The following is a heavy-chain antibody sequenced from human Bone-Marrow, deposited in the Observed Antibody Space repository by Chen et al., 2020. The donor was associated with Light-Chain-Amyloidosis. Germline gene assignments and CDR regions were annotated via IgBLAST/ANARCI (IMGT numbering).Heavy chain of an antibody. D-gene: IGHD3-22*01. CDR2: ISYDGSNK. J-gene: IGHJ4*02. CDR1: GFTFSSYG. Sequence: QVQLVESGGGVVQSGRSLRLSCAASGFTFSSYGMHWVRQAPGKGLEWVAVISYDGSNKYYADSVKGRFTISRDNSKNTLYLQMNSLRAEDTAVYYCAKIYYDSSGYYFDYWGQGTLVTVSS. V-gene: IGHV3-30*18. CDR3: AKIYYDSSGYYFDY.